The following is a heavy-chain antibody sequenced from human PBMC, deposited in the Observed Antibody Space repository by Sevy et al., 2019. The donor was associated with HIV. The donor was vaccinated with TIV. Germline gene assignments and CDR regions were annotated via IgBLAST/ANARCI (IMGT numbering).Heavy chain of an antibody. Sequence: GGSLRLSCAASGFTFDSYAMHWVRQVAGKGLEWVSTISGSGYATYYADSVKGRFIISRDTSRNTLYLQMNSLRVEDSAVYFCAKDRVTVFGVVVTFDSWGQVTLVTVSS. CDR3: AKDRVTVFGVVVTFDS. CDR2: ISGSGYAT. J-gene: IGHJ4*02. V-gene: IGHV3-23*01. CDR1: GFTFDSYA. D-gene: IGHD3-3*01.